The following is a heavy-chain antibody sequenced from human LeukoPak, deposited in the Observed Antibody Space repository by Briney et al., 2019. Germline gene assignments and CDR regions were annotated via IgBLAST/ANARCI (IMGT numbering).Heavy chain of an antibody. CDR2: ISYDGSNK. V-gene: IGHV3-30*18. CDR1: GFTFSSYG. Sequence: GGSLRLSCAASGFTFSSYGMHWVRQAPGKGLEWVAVISYDGSNKYYADSVNGRFTISRDNSKNTLYLQMNSLRAEDTAVYYCAKDFSWYSSDLRPSYFDYWGQGTLVTVSS. CDR3: AKDFSWYSSDLRPSYFDY. J-gene: IGHJ4*02. D-gene: IGHD6-19*01.